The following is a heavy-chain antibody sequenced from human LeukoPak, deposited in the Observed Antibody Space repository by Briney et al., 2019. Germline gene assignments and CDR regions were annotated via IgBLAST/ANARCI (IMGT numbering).Heavy chain of an antibody. CDR3: ARGLVSYYYGSVDY. V-gene: IGHV3-48*03. D-gene: IGHD3-10*01. J-gene: IGHJ4*02. CDR2: ISSSGSTI. Sequence: PGGSLRLSCAASGFTFSSYEMNWVRQAPGKGLEWVPYISSSGSTIYYADSVKGRFTISRDNAKNSLYLQMNSLRAEDTAVYYCARGLVSYYYGSVDYWGQGTLVTVSS. CDR1: GFTFSSYE.